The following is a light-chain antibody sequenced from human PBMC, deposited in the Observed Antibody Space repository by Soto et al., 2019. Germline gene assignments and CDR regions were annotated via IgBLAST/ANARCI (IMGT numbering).Light chain of an antibody. J-gene: IGKJ2*01. CDR2: GAS. Sequence: EVEMTQSPSTLSVSPGERAIIACRASLSVGNNLAWYQQRPGQPPKLVIYGASTRATGFSDRFSGSGSGTESTLTITSLYSEDFAFYYCQQYDYWPTFGQGTKLEIK. V-gene: IGKV3-15*01. CDR3: QQYDYWPT. CDR1: LSVGNN.